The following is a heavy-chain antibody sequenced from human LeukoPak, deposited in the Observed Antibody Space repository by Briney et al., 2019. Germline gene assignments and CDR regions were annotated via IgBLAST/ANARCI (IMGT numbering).Heavy chain of an antibody. V-gene: IGHV3-49*03. Sequence: GGSLRLSCTTSGFTFGDYAMSWFRQAPVKGLERVGFITSKAYGATTEYAASVKDRFFISRDDSKSIAYLQMNSLETEDTAVYYCTRVLAAAGRWFDPWGQGSLVTVSS. CDR1: GFTFGDYA. CDR3: TRVLAAAGRWFDP. CDR2: ITSKAYGATT. J-gene: IGHJ5*02. D-gene: IGHD6-13*01.